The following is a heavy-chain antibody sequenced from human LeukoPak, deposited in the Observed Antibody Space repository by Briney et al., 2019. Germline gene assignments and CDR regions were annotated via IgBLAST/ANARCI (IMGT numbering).Heavy chain of an antibody. CDR1: GFTFSSYV. Sequence: GGSLRLSCAASGFTFSSYVMSWVRQAPGKGLEWVSAISGGGGSTYYADSVKGRFTISRDNSKNTLYLQMDSLRAEDTAVYYCARAKDGTNILDYWGQGTLVTVSS. CDR2: ISGGGGST. V-gene: IGHV3-23*01. D-gene: IGHD5-24*01. J-gene: IGHJ4*02. CDR3: ARAKDGTNILDY.